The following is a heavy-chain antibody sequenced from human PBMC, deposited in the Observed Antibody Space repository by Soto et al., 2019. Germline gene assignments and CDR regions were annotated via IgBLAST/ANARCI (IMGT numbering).Heavy chain of an antibody. Sequence: PGESLTISCTCSGYSFTRYWIGWVRQMPGKGLEWMGIIYPGDSDTRYSPSFQGQVTISADKSISTAYLQWSSLKASDTAMYYCARQRVVVPAAMIGVGYYGMDVWGQGTTVTVSS. CDR2: IYPGDSDT. CDR1: GYSFTRYW. CDR3: ARQRVVVPAAMIGVGYYGMDV. J-gene: IGHJ6*02. V-gene: IGHV5-51*01. D-gene: IGHD2-2*01.